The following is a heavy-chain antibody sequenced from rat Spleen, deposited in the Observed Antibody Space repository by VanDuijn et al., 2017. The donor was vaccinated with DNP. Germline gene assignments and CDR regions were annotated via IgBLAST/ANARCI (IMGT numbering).Heavy chain of an antibody. CDR2: INTGSGGT. J-gene: IGHJ3*01. D-gene: IGHD1-11*01. Sequence: QVQLQQSGAELVKPGTSVKLSCKTSGYSFTSNHMNWVKQTTGQGLEYIGYINTGSGGTNYNEKFKGKATLTVDKSSSTAFMQLNSLTPDDSAVYYCARWRGFNYGGWFAYWGHGTLVTVSS. CDR1: GYSFTSNH. CDR3: ARWRGFNYGGWFAY. V-gene: IGHV1-47*01.